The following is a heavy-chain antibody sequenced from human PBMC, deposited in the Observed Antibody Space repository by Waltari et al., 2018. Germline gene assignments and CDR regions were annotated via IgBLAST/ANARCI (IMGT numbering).Heavy chain of an antibody. CDR3: ARDGVRGSGWFGGDY. CDR2: VSAYNVNT. V-gene: IGHV1-18*04. J-gene: IGHJ4*02. D-gene: IGHD6-19*01. CDR1: GYTCTSYG. Sequence: QVQLVQSGDEVKKPGASVKVSCKASGYTCTSYGISWGRTAPRQGREWMGWVSAYNVNTNYAQKLQGRVTMTTDTSTSTAYMELRSLRSDDTSVYYCARDGVRGSGWFGGDYWGQGTLVTVSS.